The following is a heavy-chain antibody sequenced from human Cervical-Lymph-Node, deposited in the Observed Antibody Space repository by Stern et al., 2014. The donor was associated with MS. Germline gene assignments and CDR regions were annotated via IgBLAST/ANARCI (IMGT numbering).Heavy chain of an antibody. Sequence: VQLVESGGDVVQPGRSLRLSCAASGSTFSSYGMHWVRQAPGKGLEWVAIIWYDGSNKYYRDSVRGRFTISRDNSKNTLYLQMNSLRAEDTAVYYCAKEHARYDILTGPMDYWGQGTLVTVSS. CDR3: AKEHARYDILTGPMDY. V-gene: IGHV3-33*06. J-gene: IGHJ4*02. CDR2: IWYDGSNK. D-gene: IGHD3-9*01. CDR1: GSTFSSYG.